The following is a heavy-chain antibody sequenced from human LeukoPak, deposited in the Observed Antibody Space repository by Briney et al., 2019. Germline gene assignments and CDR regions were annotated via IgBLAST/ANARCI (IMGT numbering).Heavy chain of an antibody. CDR3: ASGMIEFDY. D-gene: IGHD1-14*01. J-gene: IGHJ4*02. CDR1: GIRFNDYW. CDR2: IKEDGGEM. V-gene: IGHV3-7*01. Sequence: GGSLRLSCTVSGIRFNDYWMSWVRQAPGKGLEWVANIKEDGGEMYYVDSEKGRFIISRDNAKNSVYLQMNILRVEDTAVYYCASGMIEFDYWGQGTLVTVSS.